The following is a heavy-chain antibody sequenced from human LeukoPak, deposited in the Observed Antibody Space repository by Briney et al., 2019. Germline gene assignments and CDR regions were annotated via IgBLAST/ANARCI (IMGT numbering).Heavy chain of an antibody. CDR3: ARDSAVTIFFSPLMDV. CDR1: GFTFSTYA. J-gene: IGHJ6*02. D-gene: IGHD3-9*01. V-gene: IGHV3-30-3*01. Sequence: GGSLRLSCAASGFTFSTYAMHWARQAPGKGLEWVAVISNDGGDKYYADSVRGRFTISRDNSKNTLSLQMNSLRTEDTAVYYCARDSAVTIFFSPLMDVWGQGTTVTVSS. CDR2: ISNDGGDK.